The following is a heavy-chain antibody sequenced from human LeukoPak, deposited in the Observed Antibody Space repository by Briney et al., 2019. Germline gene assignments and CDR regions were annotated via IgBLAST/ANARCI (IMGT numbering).Heavy chain of an antibody. CDR3: AKESSGGWYFDY. CDR2: ISSSGSTI. D-gene: IGHD6-19*01. J-gene: IGHJ4*02. V-gene: IGHV3-48*01. CDR1: GFTFSSYS. Sequence: GGSLRLSCAASGFTFSSYSMNWVRHAPGKGLEWVSYISSSGSTIYYADSVRGRFTISRDNAKNSLYLQMNSLRAEDTAVYYCAKESSGGWYFDYWGQGTLVTVSS.